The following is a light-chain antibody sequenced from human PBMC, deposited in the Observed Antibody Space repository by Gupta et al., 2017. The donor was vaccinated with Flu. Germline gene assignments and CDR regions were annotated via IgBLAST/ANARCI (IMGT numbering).Light chain of an antibody. J-gene: IGKJ2*01. Sequence: VTPGQPASISCKSSQSLLHRNGKTYLHWFQQRPGQSPRRLMYEVSNRDSGVPDRFSGSGSGTEFTLEISRVEADDVGVYYCMQGTGGLDAFGQGTKLEIK. CDR1: QSLLHRNGKTY. CDR2: EVS. V-gene: IGKV2-30*02. CDR3: MQGTGGLDA.